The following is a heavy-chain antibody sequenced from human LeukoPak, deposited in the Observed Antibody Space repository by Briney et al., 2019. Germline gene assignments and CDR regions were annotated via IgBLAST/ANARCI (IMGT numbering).Heavy chain of an antibody. CDR3: TRGGGYSYGSFDY. Sequence: GGSLRLSCAASGFTFSSYAMHWVRQAPGKGLEWVAVISYDGSNKYYADSVKGRFTISRDNSKNTLYLQMNSLRAEDTAVYYCTRGGGYSYGSFDYWGQGTLVTVSS. J-gene: IGHJ4*02. D-gene: IGHD5-18*01. CDR1: GFTFSSYA. V-gene: IGHV3-30*04. CDR2: ISYDGSNK.